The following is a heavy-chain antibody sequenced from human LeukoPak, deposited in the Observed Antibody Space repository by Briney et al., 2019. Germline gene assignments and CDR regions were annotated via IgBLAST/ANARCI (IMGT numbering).Heavy chain of an antibody. CDR3: AHRPSGVISGWDNCYFDH. V-gene: IGHV2-5*02. J-gene: IGHJ4*02. CDR1: GFSLSTSGVG. D-gene: IGHD6-19*01. CDR2: IYWDDDK. Sequence: SGPTLVNPTQTLTLTCTFSGFSLSTSGVGVGWIRQPPGKALEWLAVIYWDDDKRYKPSLKSRLAIMKDTSKNQVILIMTNMDPADTATYYCAHRPSGVISGWDNCYFDHWAPGTLVTVSA.